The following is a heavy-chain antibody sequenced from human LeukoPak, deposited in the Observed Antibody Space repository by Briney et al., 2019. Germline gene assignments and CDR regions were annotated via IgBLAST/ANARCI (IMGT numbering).Heavy chain of an antibody. V-gene: IGHV4-34*01. CDR1: GGSFSGYY. CDR3: ARRPWFGAYYFDY. CDR2: INHSGST. Sequence: SETLSLTCAVYGGSFSGYYWSWIRQPPGKGLEWIGEINHSGSTNYNPSLKSRVTISVDTSKNQFSLKLSSVTAADTAVYYCARRPWFGAYYFDYWGQGTLVTVSS. D-gene: IGHD3-10*01. J-gene: IGHJ4*02.